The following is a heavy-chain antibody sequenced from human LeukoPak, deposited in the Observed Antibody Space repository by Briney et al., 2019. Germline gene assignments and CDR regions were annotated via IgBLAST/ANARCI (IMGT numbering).Heavy chain of an antibody. CDR3: ARDYADYVGYFFFDY. Sequence: GGSLRLSCAASGFTFSSYAMSWVRQAPGKGLEWVSATSSSGGSTYYADSVKGRFTISRDNSKNTLYVQMNSLRAEDTAVYYCARDYADYVGYFFFDYWGQGTLVTVSS. D-gene: IGHD4-17*01. J-gene: IGHJ4*02. V-gene: IGHV3-23*01. CDR2: TSSSGGST. CDR1: GFTFSSYA.